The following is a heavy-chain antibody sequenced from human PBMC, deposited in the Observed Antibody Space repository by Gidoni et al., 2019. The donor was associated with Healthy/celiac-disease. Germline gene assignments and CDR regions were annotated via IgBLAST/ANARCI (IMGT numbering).Heavy chain of an antibody. CDR1: GFTFDDYA. CDR2: ISWNSGSI. V-gene: IGHV3-9*01. CDR3: AKDINYDSSGYHDY. D-gene: IGHD3-22*01. Sequence: EVQLVESGGGLVQPGRSLRLSCAASGFTFDDYAMHWVRQAPGKGLEWVSGISWNSGSIGYADSVKGRFTISRDNAKNSLYLQMNSLRAEDTALYYCAKDINYDSSGYHDYWGQGTLVTVSS. J-gene: IGHJ4*02.